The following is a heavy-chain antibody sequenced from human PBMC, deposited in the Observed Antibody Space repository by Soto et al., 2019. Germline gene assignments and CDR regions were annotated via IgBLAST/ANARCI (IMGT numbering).Heavy chain of an antibody. Sequence: VNDSFMASRYILTTQGITWARQAACRGLAWMGLITTYSGHTSYSPSVQGRVSMTSDTATSTAYMELKSLRADDTDVYYCARVFSSRYYPPHWCDPWGQGALVTVSS. CDR1: RYILTTQG. J-gene: IGHJ5*02. CDR3: ARVFSSRYYPPHWCDP. V-gene: IGHV1-18*01. D-gene: IGHD6-13*01. CDR2: ITTYSGHT.